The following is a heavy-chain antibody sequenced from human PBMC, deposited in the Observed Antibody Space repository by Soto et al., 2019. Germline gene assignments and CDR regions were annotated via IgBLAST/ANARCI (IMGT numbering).Heavy chain of an antibody. CDR2: IYYSGST. D-gene: IGHD2-15*01. Sequence: SETLSLTCPVSGGSISSYYWSLIRQPPGKGLEWIGYIYYSGSTNYNPSLKSRVTISVDTSKNQFSLKLSSVTAADTAVYYCARTRYCSGGSCYNWFDPWGQGTLVTVSS. J-gene: IGHJ5*02. CDR1: GGSISSYY. CDR3: ARTRYCSGGSCYNWFDP. V-gene: IGHV4-59*01.